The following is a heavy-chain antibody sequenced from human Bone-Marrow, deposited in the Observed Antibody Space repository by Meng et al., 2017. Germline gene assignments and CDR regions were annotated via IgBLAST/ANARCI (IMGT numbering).Heavy chain of an antibody. CDR1: GGSISSSSYY. J-gene: IGHJ4*02. V-gene: IGHV4-39*07. CDR2: IYYSGST. CDR3: ALGVVAATPSLDY. Sequence: SETLSLTCTVSGGSISSSSYYWGWIRQPPRKGLEWIGSIYYSGSTYYNPSLKSRVTISVDTSKNQFSLKLSSVTAADTAVYYCALGVVAATPSLDYWGQGTLVTVSS. D-gene: IGHD2-15*01.